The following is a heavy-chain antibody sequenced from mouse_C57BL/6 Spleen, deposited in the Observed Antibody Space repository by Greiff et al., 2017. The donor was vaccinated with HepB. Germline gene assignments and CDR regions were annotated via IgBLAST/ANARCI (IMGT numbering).Heavy chain of an antibody. D-gene: IGHD2-1*01. CDR1: GFTFSSYA. CDR2: ISDGGSYT. V-gene: IGHV5-4*01. CDR3: ARDGIGNYYFDY. J-gene: IGHJ2*01. Sequence: EVKLMDSGGGLVKPGGSLKLSCAASGFTFSSYAMSWVRQTPEKRLEWVATISDGGSYTYYPDNVKGRFTISRDNAKNNLYLQMSHLKSEDTAMYYCARDGIGNYYFDYWGQGTTLTVSS.